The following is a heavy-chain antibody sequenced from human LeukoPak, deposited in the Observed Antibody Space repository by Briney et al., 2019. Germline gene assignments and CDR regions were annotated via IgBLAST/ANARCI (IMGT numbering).Heavy chain of an antibody. Sequence: ASVKVSCKASGYTFTSYDINWVRQATGQGLEWMGWMNPNSGNTGYAQKFQGRVTITRNTSISTAYMELSSLRSEDTAVYYCARTHGYYYYYYMDVWGKGTTVTASS. CDR2: MNPNSGNT. D-gene: IGHD5-24*01. J-gene: IGHJ6*03. CDR1: GYTFTSYD. V-gene: IGHV1-8*03. CDR3: ARTHGYYYYYYMDV.